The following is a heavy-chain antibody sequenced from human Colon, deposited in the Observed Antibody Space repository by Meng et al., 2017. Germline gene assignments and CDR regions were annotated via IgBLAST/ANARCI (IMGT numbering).Heavy chain of an antibody. CDR1: GFTFGRYE. CDR2: ISSSGGAR. V-gene: IGHV3-48*03. D-gene: IGHD3-16*01. CDR3: ARVDTYEQDY. Sequence: GESLKISCAAAGFTFGRYELSWVRQAPGKGLEWLSKISSSGGARYYADYEKGLFTISRDNGKNSLYLQVNSLRAEDTAVYYCARVDTYEQDYWGQGTLVTVSS. J-gene: IGHJ4*02.